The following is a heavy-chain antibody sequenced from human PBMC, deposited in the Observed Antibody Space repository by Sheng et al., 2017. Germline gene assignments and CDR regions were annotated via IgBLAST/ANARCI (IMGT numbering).Heavy chain of an antibody. CDR1: GGSISSYY. J-gene: IGHJ4*02. CDR3: ASTSLESSWYTLDY. D-gene: IGHD6-13*01. V-gene: IGHV4-4*07. CDR2: IYTSGST. Sequence: QVQLQESGPGLVKAFRRPCPLTCTVSGGSISSYYWSWIRQPAGKGLEWIGRIYTSGSTNYNPSLQESSTMSVDTSKNQFSLKLSSVTAADTAVYYCASTSLESSWYTLDYWGQGTLVTVSS.